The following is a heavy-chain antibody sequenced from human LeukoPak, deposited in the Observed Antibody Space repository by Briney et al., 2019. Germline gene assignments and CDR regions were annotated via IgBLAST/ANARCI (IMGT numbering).Heavy chain of an antibody. CDR1: GYTFTSNY. D-gene: IGHD1/OR15-1a*01. V-gene: IGHV1-46*01. Sequence: ASVKVPCKAFGYTFTSNYMHWVRQAPGQGLEWMGIINPSGGSTSYAQKFQGRITLSRDTSTSTVYMELSSLRSDDTAVYYCARAVNTPIYYFEYWGQGALVTVSS. CDR3: ARAVNTPIYYFEY. CDR2: INPSGGST. J-gene: IGHJ4*02.